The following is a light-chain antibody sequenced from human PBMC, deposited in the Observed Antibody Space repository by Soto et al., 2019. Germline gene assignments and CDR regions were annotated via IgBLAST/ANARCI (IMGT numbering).Light chain of an antibody. Sequence: QSVLTQPPTASGTPGQRVTISCSGSRSNIGSNYVYWYQQVPGTAPKLLIYRNDQRPSGVPDRFSGSKSGTSASLAISGLRSEDEANYYCVEWDDSLSGGVFGGGTQLTVL. CDR3: VEWDDSLSGGV. CDR1: RSNIGSNY. CDR2: RND. J-gene: IGLJ7*01. V-gene: IGLV1-47*01.